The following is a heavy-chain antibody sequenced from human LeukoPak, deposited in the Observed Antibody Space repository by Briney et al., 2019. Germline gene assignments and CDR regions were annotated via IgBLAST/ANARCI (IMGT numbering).Heavy chain of an antibody. Sequence: SVKVSCKASGGTFSSYAISWVRQAPGQGLEWMGGIIPIFGTANYAQKFQGRVTITADESTSTAYMGLSSLRSEDTAVYYCVRDLVRGVIMEDWFDPWGQGTLVTVSS. CDR2: IIPIFGTA. CDR3: VRDLVRGVIMEDWFDP. D-gene: IGHD3-10*01. V-gene: IGHV1-69*13. J-gene: IGHJ5*02. CDR1: GGTFSSYA.